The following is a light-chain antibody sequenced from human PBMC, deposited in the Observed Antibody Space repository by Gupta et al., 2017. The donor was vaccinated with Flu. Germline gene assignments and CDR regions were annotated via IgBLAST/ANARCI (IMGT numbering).Light chain of an antibody. J-gene: IGLJ3*02. CDR2: RDT. CDR1: ALSKQY. CDR3: QSADSSGTYWV. V-gene: IGLV3-25*02. Sequence: YELTQSSSVSLSPGQTARVTCSGDALSKQYTYWYQQKPGQAPVLVIYRDTERPSGIPVRFSGSSSGTTVTLTISGVQAEDEADYYCQSADSSGTYWVFGGGTKVTVL.